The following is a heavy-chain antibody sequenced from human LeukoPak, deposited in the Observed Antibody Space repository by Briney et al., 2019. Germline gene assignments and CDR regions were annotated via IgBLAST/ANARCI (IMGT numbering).Heavy chain of an antibody. D-gene: IGHD3-22*01. CDR3: ARDTWLALRGGLYYYDSSVYFQH. CDR2: IFYSGST. Sequence: SETLSLTCTVSGGSISSFYWSWIRQPPGKGLEWIGYIFYSGSTNYNPSLKSRVTISVDTSKNQFSLKLSSVTAADTAVYYCARDTWLALRGGLYYYDSSVYFQHWGQGTLVTVSS. CDR1: GGSISSFY. V-gene: IGHV4-59*12. J-gene: IGHJ1*01.